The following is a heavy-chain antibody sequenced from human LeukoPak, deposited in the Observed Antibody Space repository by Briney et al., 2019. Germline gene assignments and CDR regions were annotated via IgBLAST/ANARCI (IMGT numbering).Heavy chain of an antibody. D-gene: IGHD2-15*01. Sequence: PGGSLRLSCAASGFTFNSYAMYWVRQAPGKGLEWISGIFGSSGSPHYADSVKGRFTISRDNFQNTVYLQLGSLRVEDTAVYYCGKTTVGYSSGRYPGWPVDYWGQGALVTVSS. CDR3: GKTTVGYSSGRYPGWPVDY. CDR2: IFGSSGSP. V-gene: IGHV3-23*01. J-gene: IGHJ4*02. CDR1: GFTFNSYA.